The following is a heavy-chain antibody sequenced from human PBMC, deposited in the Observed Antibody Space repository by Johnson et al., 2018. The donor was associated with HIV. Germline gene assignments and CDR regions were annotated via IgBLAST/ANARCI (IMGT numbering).Heavy chain of an antibody. D-gene: IGHD6-13*01. Sequence: VQLVESGGGLVQPGGYLRLSCAASGFTVSSNYMSWVRQAPGKGLEWVSIIYSGGRTYYADSVKGRFTISRDNSKNTLYLQMNSLRAEDTAVYYCARVGQLARTHAFDIWGQGTMVTVSS. CDR3: ARVGQLARTHAFDI. CDR1: GFTVSSNY. CDR2: IYSGGRT. V-gene: IGHV3-66*01. J-gene: IGHJ3*02.